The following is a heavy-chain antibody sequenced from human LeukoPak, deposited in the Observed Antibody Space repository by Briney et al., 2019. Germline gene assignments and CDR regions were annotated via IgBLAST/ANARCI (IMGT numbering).Heavy chain of an antibody. D-gene: IGHD4-17*01. Sequence: SETLSLTCTVSGGSVSSYYWSWIRQPPGKGLEWIGYIYNSGSTNYNPSLKSRVTISVDTSKNQFSLKLSSVTAADTAVYYCARSGDYEDAFDIWGQGTMVTVSS. CDR3: ARSGDYEDAFDI. CDR1: GGSVSSYY. CDR2: IYNSGST. V-gene: IGHV4-59*02. J-gene: IGHJ3*02.